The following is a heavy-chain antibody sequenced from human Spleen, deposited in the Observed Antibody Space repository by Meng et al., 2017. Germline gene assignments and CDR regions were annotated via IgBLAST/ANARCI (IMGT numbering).Heavy chain of an antibody. CDR1: GYTFTRYA. CDR3: ARDSSDYDYVWGNYRYIFDY. V-gene: IGHV1-3*01. J-gene: IGHJ4*02. Sequence: ASVKVSCKASGYTFTRYAMHWVRQAPGQRLEWMGWINAGNGNTKYSQKFQGRVTITRDTSASTAYIELSSLRSEDTTVYYCARDSSDYDYVWGNYRYIFDYWGQGTLVTVSS. CDR2: INAGNGNT. D-gene: IGHD3-16*02.